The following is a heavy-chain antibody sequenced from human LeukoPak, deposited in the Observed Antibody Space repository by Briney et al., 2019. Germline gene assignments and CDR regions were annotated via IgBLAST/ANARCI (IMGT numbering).Heavy chain of an antibody. CDR1: GGSFSGYY. CDR3: ARGHKTTVTNFDY. Sequence: PSETLSLTCAVYGGSFSGYYWSWIRQPPGKELEWIGEINHSGSTNYNPSLKSRVTISVDTSKNQFSLKLSSVTAADTAVYYCARGHKTTVTNFDYWGQGTLVTVSS. CDR2: INHSGST. J-gene: IGHJ4*02. V-gene: IGHV4-34*01. D-gene: IGHD4-17*01.